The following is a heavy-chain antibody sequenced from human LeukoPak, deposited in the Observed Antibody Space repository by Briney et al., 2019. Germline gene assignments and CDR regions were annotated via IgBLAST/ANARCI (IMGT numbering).Heavy chain of an antibody. D-gene: IGHD3-22*01. J-gene: IGHJ4*02. CDR2: IYHSGST. CDR1: GGSISSGDYY. CDR3: ARQGAVVVITTSFDY. Sequence: SQTLSLTCTVSGGSISSGDYYWGWIRQPPGKGLEWIGSIYHSGSTYYNPSLKSRVTISVDTSKNQFSLKLSSVTAADTAVYYCARQGAVVVITTSFDYWGQGTLVTVSS. V-gene: IGHV4-39*01.